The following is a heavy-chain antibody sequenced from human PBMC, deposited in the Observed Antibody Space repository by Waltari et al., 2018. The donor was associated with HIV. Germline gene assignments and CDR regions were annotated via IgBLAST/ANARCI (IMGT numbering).Heavy chain of an antibody. CDR1: GFTFNKYW. Sequence: EVQLVESGGGLVQPGGSLRLSCAASGFTFNKYWMTWVRQAPGKGLEWVANINQDESEKYDVDSLKGRFTISRDNAKNSLFLQMNSLRVEDTAVYYCAREALYDSSGYYFDYWGQGTLVTVSS. CDR2: INQDESEK. V-gene: IGHV3-7*01. D-gene: IGHD3-22*01. J-gene: IGHJ4*02. CDR3: AREALYDSSGYYFDY.